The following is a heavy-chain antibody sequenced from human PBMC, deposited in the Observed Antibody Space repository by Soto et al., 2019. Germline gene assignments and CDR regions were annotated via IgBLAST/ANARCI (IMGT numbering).Heavy chain of an antibody. D-gene: IGHD1-26*01. J-gene: IGHJ4*02. CDR3: TRHTEWEPLTTSDSGSQLHVPFDY. CDR1: WFTFSGSA. CDR2: IRSKANSYAT. V-gene: IGHV3-73*02. Sequence: EVQLVESGRGLVQPGGSLKLACEASWFTFSGSAMHWVRQASGSGLEWVGRIRSKANSYATAYAASVNGRFTVSRDDSESAAYLQMNSLKTEDTDVYYRTRHTEWEPLTTSDSGSQLHVPFDYWGQGTLVTVSS.